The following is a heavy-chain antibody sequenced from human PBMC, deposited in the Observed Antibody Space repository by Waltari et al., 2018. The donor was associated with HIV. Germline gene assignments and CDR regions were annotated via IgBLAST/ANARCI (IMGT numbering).Heavy chain of an antibody. Sequence: QIQLVQSGPEVRKPGDVVRISCRASGYTFTSYAIHWVRQAPGQGLEWLGGSDPASGNAKSTQDFRDRVTFSWDTSATTAFMELRSLRYGDDSVFFCARGGRSGGFDHWGQGTSV. CDR2: SDPASGNA. J-gene: IGHJ4*01. CDR1: GYTFTSYA. V-gene: IGHV1-3*02. CDR3: ARGGRSGGFDH. D-gene: IGHD3-10*01.